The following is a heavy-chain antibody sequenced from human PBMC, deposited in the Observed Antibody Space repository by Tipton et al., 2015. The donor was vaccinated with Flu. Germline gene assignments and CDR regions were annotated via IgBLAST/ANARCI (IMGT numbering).Heavy chain of an antibody. CDR3: ATTTYYYGSASHDY. Sequence: LRLSCTVSGYSISSRYYWGWIRQPPGKGLEWIGCVYHGGTTYYNPSLKSRVAISLDTFKNQFSLKLTSVTAADTAVYYCATTTYYYGSASHDYWGQGTLVTVSS. CDR1: GYSISSRYY. CDR2: VYHGGTT. D-gene: IGHD3-10*01. J-gene: IGHJ4*02. V-gene: IGHV4-38-2*02.